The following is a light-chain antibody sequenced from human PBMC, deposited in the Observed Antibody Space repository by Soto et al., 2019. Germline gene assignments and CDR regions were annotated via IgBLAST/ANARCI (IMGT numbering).Light chain of an antibody. CDR2: EVS. J-gene: IGLJ1*01. CDR3: TSYAGDNNYL. CDR1: SSDVGGYNY. Sequence: QSVLTQPPSASGSPGQSVTISCTGTSSDVGGYNYVSWYQQHPGKAPKLMIYEVSKRPSGVPDRFSGSKTGNTASLTVSGLQADDEADYYCTSYAGDNNYLFGTGTKV. V-gene: IGLV2-8*01.